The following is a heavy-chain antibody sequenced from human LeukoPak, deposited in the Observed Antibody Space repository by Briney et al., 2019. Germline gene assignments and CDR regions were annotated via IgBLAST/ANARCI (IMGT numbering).Heavy chain of an antibody. Sequence: PGGSLRLSCAASGFTFSSYNMNWVRQAPGKGLEWVSSISSSSSYIYYADSVKGRFTISRDNAKNSLYLQMNSLRAEDTAVYYCARVVTMVRGIPDYWGQGTLVTVSS. CDR3: ARVVTMVRGIPDY. V-gene: IGHV3-21*01. CDR1: GFTFSSYN. J-gene: IGHJ4*02. D-gene: IGHD3-10*01. CDR2: ISSSSSYI.